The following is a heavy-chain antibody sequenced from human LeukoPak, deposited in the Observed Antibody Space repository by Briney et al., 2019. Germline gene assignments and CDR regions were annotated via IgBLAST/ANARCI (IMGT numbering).Heavy chain of an antibody. Sequence: SETLSLTCSVYGGSLSGYYWSWIRQPPGKGREWIGEINHSGSTNYNPSLKSRVTISADTSKNQFSLKLDSVTAADTAVYYCANSGLLRDPFNYWGQGTLVTVSS. V-gene: IGHV4-34*01. CDR2: INHSGST. CDR3: ANSGLLRDPFNY. J-gene: IGHJ4*02. CDR1: GGSLSGYY. D-gene: IGHD2/OR15-2a*01.